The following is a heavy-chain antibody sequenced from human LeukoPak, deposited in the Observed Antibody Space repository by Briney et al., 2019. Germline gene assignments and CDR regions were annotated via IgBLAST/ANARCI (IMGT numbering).Heavy chain of an antibody. CDR1: GGSISSYY. D-gene: IGHD3-16*01. CDR2: IYTSGST. CDR3: ARDHYYDGRGRFDP. V-gene: IGHV4-4*07. Sequence: PSETLSLTCTVSGGSISSYYWSWIRQPAGKGLEWIGRIYTSGSTNYNPSLKSRVTMSVDTSKNQFSLKLSSVTAADTAVYYCARDHYYDGRGRFDPWGQGTLVTVSS. J-gene: IGHJ5*02.